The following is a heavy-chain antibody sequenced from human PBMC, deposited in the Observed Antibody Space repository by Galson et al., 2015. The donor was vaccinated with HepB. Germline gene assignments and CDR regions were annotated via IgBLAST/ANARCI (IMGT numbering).Heavy chain of an antibody. V-gene: IGHV4-59*01. J-gene: IGHJ6*03. D-gene: IGHD6-6*01. CDR3: ARDSLVNYYFMDV. CDR1: GGSISSYY. CDR2: IYYSGST. Sequence: SETLSLTCTVSGGSISSYYWSWIRQPPGKGLEWIGYIYYSGSTNYNPSLKSHVTISLDTSKNQFSLNLSSVTAADTAVYFCARDSLVNYYFMDVWGKGTTVTVSS.